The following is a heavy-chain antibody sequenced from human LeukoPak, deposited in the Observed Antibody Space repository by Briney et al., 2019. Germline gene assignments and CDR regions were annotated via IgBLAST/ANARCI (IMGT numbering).Heavy chain of an antibody. J-gene: IGHJ4*02. CDR1: GFTFSSYA. Sequence: PGGSLRLSCAASGFTFSSYAMSWVRQAPGKGLEWVSSIIGTGGSSTYYADSVKGRFTISRDNAKNTLYLQMNSLRAEDTAVYYCARGYSGYFYYWGQGTLVTVSS. CDR3: ARGYSGYFYY. V-gene: IGHV3-23*01. D-gene: IGHD5-12*01. CDR2: IIGTGGSST.